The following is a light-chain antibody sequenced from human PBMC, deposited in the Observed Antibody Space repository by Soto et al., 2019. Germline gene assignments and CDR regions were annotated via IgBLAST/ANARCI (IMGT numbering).Light chain of an antibody. J-gene: IGLJ2*01. CDR1: SGHSDYA. V-gene: IGLV4-69*01. CDR2: LNSGGSH. Sequence: QLVLTQSPSASASLGASVKLTCTLSSGHSDYAVAWHQQQPEKGPRYLMKLNSGGSHSKGDGIPDRFSGSSSGAERYLTISSLQSEDEADYYCQTWGTGIPVVFGGGTKLTVL. CDR3: QTWGTGIPVV.